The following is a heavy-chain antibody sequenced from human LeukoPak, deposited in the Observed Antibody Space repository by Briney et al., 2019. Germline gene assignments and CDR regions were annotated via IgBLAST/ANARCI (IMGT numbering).Heavy chain of an antibody. D-gene: IGHD2-21*01. CDR2: ISSSSSYI. V-gene: IGHV3-21*01. Sequence: GGSLRLSCAASGFTFSSYSMNWVRQAPGKGLEWVSSISSSSSYIYYADSVKGRFTISRDSAKNSLYLQMNSLRAEDKAVYYCAREPPGVVRYFDYWGQGTLVTVSS. CDR3: AREPPGVVRYFDY. CDR1: GFTFSSYS. J-gene: IGHJ4*02.